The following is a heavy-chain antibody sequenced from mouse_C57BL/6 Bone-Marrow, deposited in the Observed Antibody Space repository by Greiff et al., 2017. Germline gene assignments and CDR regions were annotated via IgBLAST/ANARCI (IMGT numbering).Heavy chain of an antibody. V-gene: IGHV14-4*01. CDR2: IHPGNGDT. D-gene: IGHD1-1*01. CDR3: TTPYYDGSSFPFDY. Sequence: EVQLQQSGAELVRPGASVKLSCTASGFTFTDDCMHWVKQRPEQGLEWIGWIHPGNGDTEYASKFQGKATITADTSSNTAYLQLSSLTSEDTAVXYCTTPYYDGSSFPFDYWGQGTTLTVSS. J-gene: IGHJ2*01. CDR1: GFTFTDDC.